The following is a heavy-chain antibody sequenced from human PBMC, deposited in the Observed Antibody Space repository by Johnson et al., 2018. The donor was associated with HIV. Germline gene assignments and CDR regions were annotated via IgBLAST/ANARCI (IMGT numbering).Heavy chain of an antibody. Sequence: EVQLVESGGGLVQPGGSLRLSCAASGFTFSTYAMHWVRQAPGKGLDSVSAISSNGDSTYYADSVKGRFTISRDNSKNTLYLQMNSLRAEDTAVYYCAREDQDAFDIWGQGTMVTVSS. J-gene: IGHJ3*02. CDR1: GFTFSTYA. CDR3: AREDQDAFDI. CDR2: ISSNGDST. V-gene: IGHV3-64*07.